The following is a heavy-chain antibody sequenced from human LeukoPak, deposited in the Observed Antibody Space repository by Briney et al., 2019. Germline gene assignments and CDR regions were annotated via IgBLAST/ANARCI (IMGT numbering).Heavy chain of an antibody. J-gene: IGHJ4*02. Sequence: SETLSLTCTLSGYSISSGYYWGWIRPPPGTGLEWLASIYHSGTIYYNPSLKSRVTISVDTSKNQFSLKLTSVTAADTAVYYCARGLGRQQLVSPFDYWGQGTLVTVSS. CDR2: IYHSGTI. CDR1: GYSISSGYY. CDR3: ARGLGRQQLVSPFDY. V-gene: IGHV4-38-2*02. D-gene: IGHD6-13*01.